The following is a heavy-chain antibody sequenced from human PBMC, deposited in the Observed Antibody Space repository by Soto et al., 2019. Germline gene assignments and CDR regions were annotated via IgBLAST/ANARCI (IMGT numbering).Heavy chain of an antibody. CDR3: ARYQSCSGGSCYHNWFDP. J-gene: IGHJ5*02. V-gene: IGHV1-8*01. Sequence: ASVKVSCKASGYTFTSYDINWVRQATGQGLEWMGWMNPNSGNAGYAQKFQGRVTMTRNTSISTAYMELSSLRSEDTAVYYCARYQSCSGGSCYHNWFDPWGQGTLVTVSS. CDR1: GYTFTSYD. D-gene: IGHD2-15*01. CDR2: MNPNSGNA.